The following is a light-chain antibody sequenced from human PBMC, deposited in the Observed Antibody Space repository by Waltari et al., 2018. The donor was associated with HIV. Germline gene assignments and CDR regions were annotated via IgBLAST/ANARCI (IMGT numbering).Light chain of an antibody. CDR1: SSDVGSYNL. CDR2: EVS. V-gene: IGLV2-23*02. CDR3: CSYAGSSTL. Sequence: QSALTQPASVSGSPGQSITISCTGTSSDVGSYNLVSWYQQHPGKAPKLMIYEVSKRPSGVSTRFSGSKSGSTASMPSSGRQAEDEADYYCCSYAGSSTLFGGGTKLTDL. J-gene: IGLJ3*02.